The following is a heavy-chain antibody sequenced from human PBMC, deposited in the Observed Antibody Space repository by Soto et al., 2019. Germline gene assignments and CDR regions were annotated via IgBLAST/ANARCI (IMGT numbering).Heavy chain of an antibody. D-gene: IGHD4-4*01. J-gene: IGHJ4*02. CDR2: VYYSGIT. Sequence: LALTCTVSGGSVSSYYWSWIRQPPGKGLEWMGYVYYSGITKYNPSLQSRITMSVDTSKNQFSLRLSSVTAADTAVYYCAKFSNNFDYWGQGTLVTVSS. V-gene: IGHV4-59*02. CDR1: GGSVSSYY. CDR3: AKFSNNFDY.